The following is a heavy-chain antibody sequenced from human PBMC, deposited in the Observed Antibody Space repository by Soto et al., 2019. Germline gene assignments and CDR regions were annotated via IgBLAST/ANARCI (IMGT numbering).Heavy chain of an antibody. V-gene: IGHV4-34*01. CDR3: ARGTGSGGSCYSY. Sequence: SETLSLTCAVYGGSFSGYYWSWIRQPPGKGLEWIGEINHSGSTNYNPSLKGRVTISVDTSKNQFSLKLSSVTAADTAVYYCARGTGSGGSCYSYWGQGTLVTVSS. J-gene: IGHJ4*02. CDR1: GGSFSGYY. CDR2: INHSGST. D-gene: IGHD2-15*01.